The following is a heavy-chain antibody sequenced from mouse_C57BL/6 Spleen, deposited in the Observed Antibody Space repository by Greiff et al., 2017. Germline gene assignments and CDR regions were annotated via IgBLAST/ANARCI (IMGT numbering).Heavy chain of an antibody. CDR3: ARIGDYYGSREGMDY. J-gene: IGHJ4*01. Sequence: QVQLKESGPGILQPSQTLSLTCSFSGFSLSTFGMGVGWIRQPSGKGLEWLAHIWWDDDKYYNPALKSRLTISKDTSKNQVFLKIATVDTADTATYYCARIGDYYGSREGMDYWGQGTSVTVSS. D-gene: IGHD1-1*01. CDR1: GFSLSTFGMG. CDR2: IWWDDDK. V-gene: IGHV8-8*01.